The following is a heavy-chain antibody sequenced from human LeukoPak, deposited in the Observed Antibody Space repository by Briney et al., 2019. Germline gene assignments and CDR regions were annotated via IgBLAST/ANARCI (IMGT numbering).Heavy chain of an antibody. J-gene: IGHJ4*02. V-gene: IGHV3-23*01. CDR1: GFTFSTYA. CDR2: ISDSGGST. Sequence: GGSLRLSCAASGFTFSTYAMSWVRQPPGKGLEWVSGISDSGGSTYYADSVKGRFTTSRDNSKNTLHLQMNSLRAEDTAVYYCAKGSAAGRPYYFDYWGQGTLVTVSS. D-gene: IGHD6-6*01. CDR3: AKGSAAGRPYYFDY.